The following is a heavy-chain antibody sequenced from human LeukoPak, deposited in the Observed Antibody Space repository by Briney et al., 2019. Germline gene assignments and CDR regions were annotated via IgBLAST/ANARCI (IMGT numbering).Heavy chain of an antibody. J-gene: IGHJ3*02. CDR2: ISGSGGST. CDR1: GFTFSSYG. D-gene: IGHD3-22*01. Sequence: GGSLRLSCAASGFTFSSYGMSWVRQAPGKGLEWVSAISGSGGSTYYADSVKGRFTISRDNSKNTPYLQMNRLRAEDTAVYYCARGGYYYDSSGYTYDAFDIWGQGTMVTVSS. CDR3: ARGGYYYDSSGYTYDAFDI. V-gene: IGHV3-23*01.